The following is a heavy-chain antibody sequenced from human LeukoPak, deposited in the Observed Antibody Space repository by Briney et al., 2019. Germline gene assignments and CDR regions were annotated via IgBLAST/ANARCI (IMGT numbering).Heavy chain of an antibody. CDR1: GGSFSGYY. V-gene: IGHV4-34*01. CDR3: ASHRGYRSGYYSAPYYFDY. CDR2: INHSGST. D-gene: IGHD3-3*01. Sequence: PSETLSLTCAVYGGSFSGYYWSWIRQPPGKGLEWIGEINHSGSTNYNPSLKSRVTISVDTSENQFSLKLSSVTAADTAVYYCASHRGYRSGYYSAPYYFDYWGQGTLVTVSS. J-gene: IGHJ4*02.